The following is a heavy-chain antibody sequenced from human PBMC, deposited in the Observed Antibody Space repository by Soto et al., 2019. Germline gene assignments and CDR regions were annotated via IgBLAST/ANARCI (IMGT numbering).Heavy chain of an antibody. V-gene: IGHV1-3*04. CDR3: ARDRYYYYDTSGYFSY. CDR1: GYSFTSHF. CDR2: INTGNGNT. Sequence: QVQLVQSGPEVKQPGASVRISCQASGYSFTSHFIHWVRQAPGQGLEWMGWINTGNGNTRYSETFEGRVTITRDTSANTVYMELSSLRSEDTAVYYCARDRYYYYDTSGYFSYWGQGTLVTVSS. D-gene: IGHD3-22*01. J-gene: IGHJ4*02.